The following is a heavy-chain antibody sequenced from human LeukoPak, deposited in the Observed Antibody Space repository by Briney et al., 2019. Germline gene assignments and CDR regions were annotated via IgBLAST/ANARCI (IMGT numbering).Heavy chain of an antibody. CDR2: IYYSGST. CDR1: GGSISSYY. J-gene: IGHJ4*02. D-gene: IGHD2-15*01. V-gene: IGHV4-59*01. CDR3: AGEHRRGWYGY. Sequence: SETLSLTCTVSGGSISSYYWSWIRQPPGKGLEWIGYIYYSGSTNYNPSLKSRVTISVDTSKNQFSLKLSSVTAADTAVYYCAGEHRRGWYGYGGRGTLVTVS.